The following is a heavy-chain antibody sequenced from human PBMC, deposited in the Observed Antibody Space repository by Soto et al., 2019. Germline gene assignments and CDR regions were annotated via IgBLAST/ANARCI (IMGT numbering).Heavy chain of an antibody. V-gene: IGHV1-24*01. CDR3: ATRYSYARFYWATMDV. CDR2: FDPEDGET. J-gene: IGHJ6*04. CDR1: GYTLTELS. D-gene: IGHD5-18*01. Sequence: ASVKVSCKVSGYTLTELSMHWVRQAPGKGLEWMGGFDPEDGETIYAQKFQGRVTMTEDTSTDTAYMELSSLRSEDTAVYYCATRYSYARFYWATMDVWGKGTTVTVSS.